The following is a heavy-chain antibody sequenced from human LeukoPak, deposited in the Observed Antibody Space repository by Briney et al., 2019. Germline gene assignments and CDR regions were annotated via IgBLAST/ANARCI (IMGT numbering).Heavy chain of an antibody. CDR2: IYYSAST. CDR3: ARGSRGYSYG. D-gene: IGHD5-18*01. CDR1: GGSFSGYY. J-gene: IGHJ4*02. Sequence: SKTLSLTCAVYGGSFSGYYWSWIRQPPGKGLEWIGYIYYSASTNYNPSLKSRVTISVDTSNNQFSLKLSSVTAADTAVYYCARGSRGYSYGWGQGTLVTVSS. V-gene: IGHV4-59*01.